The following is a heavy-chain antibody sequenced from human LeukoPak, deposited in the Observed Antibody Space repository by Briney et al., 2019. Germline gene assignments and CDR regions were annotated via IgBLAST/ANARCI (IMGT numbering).Heavy chain of an antibody. CDR3: ARQDARVRGVIMGIYYYYYMDV. V-gene: IGHV1-8*02. D-gene: IGHD3-10*01. Sequence: ASVKVSCKASGYTFTSCDIHWVRQATGQGLEWMGWMNPNSGNTGYAQKFQGRVTMTRNTSISTAYMELSSLRSEDTAVYYCARQDARVRGVIMGIYYYYYMDVWGQGTLVTVSS. CDR1: GYTFTSCD. CDR2: MNPNSGNT. J-gene: IGHJ6*03.